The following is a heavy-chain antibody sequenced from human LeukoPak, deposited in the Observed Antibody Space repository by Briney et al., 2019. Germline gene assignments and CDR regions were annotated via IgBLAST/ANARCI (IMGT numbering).Heavy chain of an antibody. CDR1: GGTFSSYT. CDR3: AGYSYGDLDY. V-gene: IGHV1-69*05. CDR2: IIPIFGTA. J-gene: IGHJ4*02. D-gene: IGHD5-18*01. Sequence: VASVKVSCKASGGTFSSYTISWVRQAPGRGLEWMGRIIPIFGTANYAQKFQGRVTITTDESTSTAYMELSSLRSEDTAVYYCAGYSYGDLDYWGQGTLVTVSS.